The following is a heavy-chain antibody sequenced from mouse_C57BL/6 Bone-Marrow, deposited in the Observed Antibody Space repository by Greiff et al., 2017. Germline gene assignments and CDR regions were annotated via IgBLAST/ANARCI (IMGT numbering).Heavy chain of an antibody. Sequence: VQVVESGGGLVKPGGSLKLSCAASGFTFSDYGMHWVRQAPEKGLEWVAYISSGSSTIYYADTVKGRFTISRDNAKNNLFLQMTSLRSEDTAMYYCARIPYGSSPYWYFDVWGTGTTVTVSS. CDR1: GFTFSDYG. J-gene: IGHJ1*03. D-gene: IGHD1-1*01. V-gene: IGHV5-17*01. CDR2: ISSGSSTI. CDR3: ARIPYGSSPYWYFDV.